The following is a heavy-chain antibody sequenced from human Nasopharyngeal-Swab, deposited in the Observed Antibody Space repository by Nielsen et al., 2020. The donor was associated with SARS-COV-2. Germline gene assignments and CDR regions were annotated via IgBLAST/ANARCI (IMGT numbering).Heavy chain of an antibody. D-gene: IGHD2-2*01. CDR1: GCSISSGGYY. CDR2: IYYSGST. CDR3: ASGNCSSTSCTSQKYYYYYYMDV. V-gene: IGHV4-30-4*08. Sequence: LRLSCTVSGCSISSGGYYWSWIRQPPGKGLEWIGYIYYSGSTYYNPSLKSRVTISVDTSKNQFSLKLSSVTAADTAVYYCASGNCSSTSCTSQKYYYYYYMDVWGKGTTVTVSS. J-gene: IGHJ6*03.